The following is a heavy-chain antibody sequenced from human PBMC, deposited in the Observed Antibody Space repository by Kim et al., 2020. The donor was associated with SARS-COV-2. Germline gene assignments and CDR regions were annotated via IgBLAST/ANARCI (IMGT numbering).Heavy chain of an antibody. Sequence: SETLSLTCTVSGGSISSGGYYWSWIRQHPGKGLEWIGYIYYSGSTYYNPSLKSRVTISVDTSKNQFSLKLSSVTAADTAVYYCARKGLVGSWFDPWGQGTLVTVSS. D-gene: IGHD2-2*01. V-gene: IGHV4-31*03. J-gene: IGHJ5*02. CDR1: GGSISSGGYY. CDR3: ARKGLVGSWFDP. CDR2: IYYSGST.